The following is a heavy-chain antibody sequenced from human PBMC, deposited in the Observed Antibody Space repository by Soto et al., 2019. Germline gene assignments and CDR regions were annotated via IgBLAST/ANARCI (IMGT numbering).Heavy chain of an antibody. CDR2: IYYSGST. J-gene: IGHJ3*02. CDR1: GGSISSYY. V-gene: IGHV4-59*01. CDR3: AREYYYDSSGYYRDAFDI. D-gene: IGHD3-22*01. Sequence: ASETLSLTCTVSGGSISSYYWSWIRQPPGKGLEWIGYIYYSGSTNYNPSLKSRVTISVDTSKNQFSLKLSSVTAADTAVYYCAREYYYDSSGYYRDAFDIWGQGTRVTV.